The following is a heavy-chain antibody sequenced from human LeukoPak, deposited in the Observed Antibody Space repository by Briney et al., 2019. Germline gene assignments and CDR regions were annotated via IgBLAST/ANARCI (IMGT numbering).Heavy chain of an antibody. Sequence: GGSLRLSCAASGFTFSSFWMHWVRQAPGKGLEFVSRISGDESSTSYADSVKGRFTISRDSAKDTLYLQMNSLRAEDSAVYYCALSSGYLFDYWGQGTLVTVSS. J-gene: IGHJ4*02. CDR2: ISGDESST. CDR1: GFTFSSFW. V-gene: IGHV3-74*01. D-gene: IGHD3-22*01. CDR3: ALSSGYLFDY.